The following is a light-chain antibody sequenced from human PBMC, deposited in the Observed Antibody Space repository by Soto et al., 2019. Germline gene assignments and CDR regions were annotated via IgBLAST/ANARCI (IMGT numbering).Light chain of an antibody. J-gene: IGKJ5*01. Sequence: DVLVTQSPSSLSASVGDRVTITCRASQIIVTHLSWYQQRPGKAPTLLIYGASTLQRGVPSRFSGSGSGTDFTLTISNLQPEDSATYYCQQTYSTPITFGRGTRLESK. V-gene: IGKV1-39*01. CDR2: GAS. CDR1: QIIVTH. CDR3: QQTYSTPIT.